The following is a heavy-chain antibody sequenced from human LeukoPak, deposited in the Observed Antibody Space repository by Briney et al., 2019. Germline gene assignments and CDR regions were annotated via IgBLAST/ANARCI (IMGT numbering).Heavy chain of an antibody. D-gene: IGHD3-16*02. V-gene: IGHV3-21*01. CDR1: GFTFNTYS. Sequence: GGSLRLSCEASGFTFNTYSMNWARQAPGKGLEWVSSISSSSSYIYYADSVKGRFTISRDNAKNSLYLQMNSLRAEDTAVYYCARDPRSFGGVIARYDYWGQGTLVTVSS. CDR3: ARDPRSFGGVIARYDY. J-gene: IGHJ4*02. CDR2: ISSSSSYI.